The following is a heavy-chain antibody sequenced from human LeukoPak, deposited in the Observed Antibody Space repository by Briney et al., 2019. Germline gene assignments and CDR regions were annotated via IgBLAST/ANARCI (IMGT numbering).Heavy chain of an antibody. D-gene: IGHD6-19*01. CDR3: ARDLGIAVAGLYYYYGMDV. CDR1: GGSFSSYY. V-gene: IGHV4-34*01. CDR2: INHSGST. Sequence: SETLSLTCAVYGGSFSSYYWSWNRQSPEKGLEWIGEINHSGSTNYNPSLKSRVTISVDTSKNQFSLKLSSVTAADTAVYYCARDLGIAVAGLYYYYGMDVWGQGTTVTVS. J-gene: IGHJ6*02.